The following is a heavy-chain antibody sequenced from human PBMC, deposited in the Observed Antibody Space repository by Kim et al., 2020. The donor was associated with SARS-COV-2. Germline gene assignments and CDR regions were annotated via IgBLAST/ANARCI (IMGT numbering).Heavy chain of an antibody. CDR1: GGSISSGGYY. D-gene: IGHD6-13*01. CDR3: ARDLAAAGPWRFTPGAFDI. Sequence: SETLSLTCTVSGGSISSGGYYWSWIRQHPGKGLEWIGYIYYSGSTYYNPSLKSRVTISVDTSKNQFSLKLSSVTAADTAVYYCARDLAAAGPWRFTPGAFDIWGQGTMVTVSS. J-gene: IGHJ3*02. CDR2: IYYSGST. V-gene: IGHV4-31*03.